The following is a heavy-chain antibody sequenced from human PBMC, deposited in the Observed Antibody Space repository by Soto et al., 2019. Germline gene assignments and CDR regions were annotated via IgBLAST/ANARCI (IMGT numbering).Heavy chain of an antibody. V-gene: IGHV3-30*18. CDR2: ISYDGSNK. CDR1: GFTFSSYG. J-gene: IGHJ4*02. Sequence: SLRLSCAASGFTFSSYGMHWVRQAPGKGLEWVSVISYDGSNKYYADSVKGRFIISRDNSKDTLYLQVNSLRADDTAIYYCAKDLALPRLAAVGSFDYWGQGTLVTVSS. D-gene: IGHD6-13*01. CDR3: AKDLALPRLAAVGSFDY.